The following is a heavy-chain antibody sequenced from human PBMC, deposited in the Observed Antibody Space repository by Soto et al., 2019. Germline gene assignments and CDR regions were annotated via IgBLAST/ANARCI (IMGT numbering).Heavy chain of an antibody. Sequence: XGSLRLSCATSGFTFSNYPMNWVRQAPGKGLEWVSGISAGGDSTYYADSVKGRFTIFRDNSKNSVYLQMSSLRAEDTAVYYCARRVWGQGTLVTVSS. CDR2: ISAGGDST. CDR3: ARRV. CDR1: GFTFSNYP. J-gene: IGHJ4*02. D-gene: IGHD6-13*01. V-gene: IGHV3-23*01.